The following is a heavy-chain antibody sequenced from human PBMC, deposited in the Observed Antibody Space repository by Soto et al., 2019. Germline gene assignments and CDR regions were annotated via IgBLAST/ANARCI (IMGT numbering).Heavy chain of an antibody. CDR1: GDSVSSNSAA. D-gene: IGHD4-4*01. CDR3: ARDCPDLHRPYYFGMDV. Sequence: SQTLSLTCAISGDSVSSNSAAWNWIRQSPSRGLEWLGRTYYRSKWYNDYAVSVKSRITINPDTSKNQFSLQLNSVTPEDTAVYYCARDCPDLHRPYYFGMDVWGQGTTVTVSS. V-gene: IGHV6-1*01. CDR2: TYYRSKWYN. J-gene: IGHJ6*02.